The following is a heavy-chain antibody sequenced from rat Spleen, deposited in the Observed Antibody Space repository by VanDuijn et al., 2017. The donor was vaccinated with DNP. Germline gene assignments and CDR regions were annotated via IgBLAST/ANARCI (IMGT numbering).Heavy chain of an antibody. V-gene: IGHV5-20*01. CDR3: ATSRDGFAY. CDR1: GFTFSDYY. J-gene: IGHJ3*01. Sequence: EVQLVESGGGLVQPGRSLKLSCAVSGFTFSDYYMAWVRQAPTKGLEWVAYIGSDVTSTYYRDSVKGRFTISRDNTKSTLYLQMDSLRSEDTATYYCATSRDGFAYWGQGTLVTVSS. CDR2: IGSDVTST.